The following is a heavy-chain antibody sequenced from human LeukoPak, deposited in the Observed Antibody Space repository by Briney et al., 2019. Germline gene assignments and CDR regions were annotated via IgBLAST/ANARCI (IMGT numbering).Heavy chain of an antibody. CDR2: INGGSSPI. V-gene: IGHV3-48*01. Sequence: GGSLRLSCAASGFTVSSTYMSWVRQAPGKGLEWVSYINGGSSPIYYADSVRGRFTISRDNAKNSLYLQMNSLRAEDTAVYYCVRDNPRCCGVVPANIDDYWGQGTLVTVSS. CDR3: VRDNPRCCGVVPANIDDY. J-gene: IGHJ4*02. D-gene: IGHD2-15*01. CDR1: GFTVSSTY.